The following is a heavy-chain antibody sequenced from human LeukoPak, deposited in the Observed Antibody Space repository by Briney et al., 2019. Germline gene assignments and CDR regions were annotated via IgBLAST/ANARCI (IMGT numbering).Heavy chain of an antibody. J-gene: IGHJ1*01. CDR1: GGSFSGYY. CDR3: ARPTTVTTHYFQH. CDR2: INHSGST. D-gene: IGHD4-17*01. V-gene: IGHV4-34*01. Sequence: SETLSLTCAVYGGSFSGYYWSWIRQPPGKGGEWIAEINHSGSTNYNPSLKTRVTISVDTSKTQFSLKLSSVTAADTAVYYCARPTTVTTHYFQHWGQGTLVTVSS.